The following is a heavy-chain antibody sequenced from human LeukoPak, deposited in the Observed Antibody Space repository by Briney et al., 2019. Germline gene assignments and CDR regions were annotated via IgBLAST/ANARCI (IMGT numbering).Heavy chain of an antibody. CDR2: FDPEDGET. CDR1: GYTLTELS. D-gene: IGHD6-19*01. Sequence: ASVRVSCKVSGYTLTELSMHWVRQAPGKGLEWRGGFDPEDGETIYAQTFQGRVTITEDTSTDTAYMELSSLTSEHTAVYYCATEGLNAVTGLHYWGQGTLVTGSS. V-gene: IGHV1-24*01. J-gene: IGHJ4*02. CDR3: ATEGLNAVTGLHY.